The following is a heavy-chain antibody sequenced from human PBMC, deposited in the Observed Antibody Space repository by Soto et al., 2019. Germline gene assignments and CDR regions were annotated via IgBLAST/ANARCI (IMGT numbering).Heavy chain of an antibody. V-gene: IGHV3-23*01. J-gene: IGHJ5*02. Sequence: GGSLRLSCVASGFAFNSYAMTWVRQAPGKGLEWVSTITNSGGSTYYADSVKGRFTISRDNSKNTLYMQMTTLTAEDTAIYYCTKEHDYGYYGRFDPWGQGTLVTVSS. CDR1: GFAFNSYA. CDR2: ITNSGGST. CDR3: TKEHDYGYYGRFDP. D-gene: IGHD4-17*01.